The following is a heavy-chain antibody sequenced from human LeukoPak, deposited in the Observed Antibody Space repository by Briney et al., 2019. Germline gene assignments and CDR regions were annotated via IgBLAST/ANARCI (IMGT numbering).Heavy chain of an antibody. CDR2: INEDGSQK. J-gene: IGHJ4*02. Sequence: PGGSLRLSCVDSGFSFRKYWMSWVRQAPGEGLEWLANINEDGSQKYCVDSVKGRFTISRDNAKNSVYLQMNSLRVEDTAVYYCARGLSGSSWYPFDYWGQGTLVTVSS. V-gene: IGHV3-7*03. CDR1: GFSFRKYW. D-gene: IGHD6-13*01. CDR3: ARGLSGSSWYPFDY.